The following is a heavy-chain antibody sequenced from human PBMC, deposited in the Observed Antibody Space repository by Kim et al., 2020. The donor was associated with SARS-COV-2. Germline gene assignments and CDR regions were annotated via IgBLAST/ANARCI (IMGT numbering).Heavy chain of an antibody. Sequence: ISASGLGTHYADSVKGRFTISRDNSRNTLFLQMDYLIAEDTAVYYCEASDYWGQGSLVTVSS. J-gene: IGHJ4*02. CDR3: EASDY. CDR2: ISASGLGT. V-gene: IGHV3-23*01.